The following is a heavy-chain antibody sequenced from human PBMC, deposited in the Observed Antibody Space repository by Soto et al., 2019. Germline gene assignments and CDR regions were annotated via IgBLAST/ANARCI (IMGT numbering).Heavy chain of an antibody. J-gene: IGHJ4*02. D-gene: IGHD2-8*01. V-gene: IGHV1-18*04. CDR3: ARVQFLPNPAADL. Sequence: VHLVQSGAEVRKPGASVKVSCKASGYTFNTYGIIWVRQAPGQHLVWLGWISTRNRDTNYAQGFQGIVTLTTDTSTTAYMQLMNLRSDDTALYFCARVQFLPNPAADLWCQGTLVSVSS. CDR1: GYTFNTYG. CDR2: ISTRNRDT.